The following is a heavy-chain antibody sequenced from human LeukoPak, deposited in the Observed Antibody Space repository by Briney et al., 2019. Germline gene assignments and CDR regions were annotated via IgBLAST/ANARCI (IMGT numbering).Heavy chain of an antibody. CDR1: GFTVSSNY. CDR3: ARSPDYGDPYWYFDL. Sequence: PGGSLRLSCAASGFTVSSNYMSWVRQAPGKGLEWVSVIYRGGSTHYAGSVEGRFTISRDKSKNTVYLQLNSLRAEDTAVYCCARSPDYGDPYWYFDLWGRGTLVTVSS. V-gene: IGHV3-53*01. D-gene: IGHD4-17*01. J-gene: IGHJ2*01. CDR2: IYRGGST.